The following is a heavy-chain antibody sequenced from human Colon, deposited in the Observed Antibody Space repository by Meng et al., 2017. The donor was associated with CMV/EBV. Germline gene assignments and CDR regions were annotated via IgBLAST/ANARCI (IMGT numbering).Heavy chain of an antibody. CDR1: GFIFSSYD. D-gene: IGHD1-1*01. CDR3: AREGRTSTHWLGPLHN. V-gene: IGHV3-13*01. J-gene: IGHJ4*02. CDR2: IGAGFDT. Sequence: GESLKISCAASGFIFSSYDMHWVRQAAGKGLEWVSAIGAGFDTYYSDSVKGRFTISRENAKNSLYLQMNNLRVGDTAVYYCAREGRTSTHWLGPLHNWGQGTVVTVSS.